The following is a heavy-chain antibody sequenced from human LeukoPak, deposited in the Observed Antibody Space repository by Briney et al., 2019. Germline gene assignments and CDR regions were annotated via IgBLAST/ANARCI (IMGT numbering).Heavy chain of an antibody. CDR3: ASWGAGGNS. CDR2: INPDGSGK. D-gene: IGHD3-16*01. CDR1: GFTLSTYW. Sequence: GSLRLSCEASGFTLSTYWMNWVRQVPGKGLDWVANINPDGSGKRYVDSVKGRITIARDNADNSLSLQMNSLRAEDTAVYYCASWGAGGNSWGQGTLVTVSS. J-gene: IGHJ4*02. V-gene: IGHV3-7*01.